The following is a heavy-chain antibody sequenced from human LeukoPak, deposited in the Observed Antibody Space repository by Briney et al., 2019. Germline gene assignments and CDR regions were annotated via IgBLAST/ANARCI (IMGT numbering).Heavy chain of an antibody. J-gene: IGHJ6*03. V-gene: IGHV1-8*01. CDR3: AKRVVPYYDFWSGYSSYYYYYYMDV. D-gene: IGHD3-3*01. CDR1: GYTFTSYD. CDR2: MNPNSGNT. Sequence: ASVKVSCKASGYTFTSYDINWVRQATGQGLEWMGWMNPNSGNTGYAQKFQGRVTMTRNTSISTAYMELSSLRSEDTAVYYCAKRVVPYYDFWSGYSSYYYYYYMDVWGKGTTVTVSS.